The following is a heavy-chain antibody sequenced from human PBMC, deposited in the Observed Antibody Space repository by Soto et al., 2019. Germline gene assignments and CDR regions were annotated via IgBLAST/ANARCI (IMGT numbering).Heavy chain of an antibody. CDR1: GFTVSSNY. J-gene: IGHJ4*02. Sequence: PGGSLRLSCAASGFTVSSNYMSWVRQAPGKGLEWVSVIYSGGSTYYADSVKGRFTISRDNSKNTLYLQMNSLRAEDTAVYYCASHAEASVAGTFDFWGQGTLVTVSS. D-gene: IGHD6-19*01. V-gene: IGHV3-53*01. CDR2: IYSGGST. CDR3: ASHAEASVAGTFDF.